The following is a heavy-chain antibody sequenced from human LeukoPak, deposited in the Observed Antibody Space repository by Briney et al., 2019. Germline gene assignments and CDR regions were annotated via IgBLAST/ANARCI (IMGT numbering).Heavy chain of an antibody. CDR2: ISGSGGSS. J-gene: IGHJ4*02. CDR1: GFPFTDFV. V-gene: IGHV3-23*01. CDR3: AKDRTAYCGGDCYGDY. D-gene: IGHD2-21*02. Sequence: GSLRLSCATSGFPFTDFVISWVRQAPGKGLEWVSAISGSGGSSYYADSVKGRFTISRDNSKNTLYLQMNSLRAEDTAVYYCAKDRTAYCGGDCYGDYWGQGTLVTVSS.